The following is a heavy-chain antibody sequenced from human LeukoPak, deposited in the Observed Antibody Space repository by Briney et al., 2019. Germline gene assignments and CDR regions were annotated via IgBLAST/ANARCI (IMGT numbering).Heavy chain of an antibody. Sequence: GGSLRLSCAASGFTFSNYIMHWVRQAPGKGLDWVAVILENGSNQYYADSVKGRFTISRDNSKNTLYLQMNSLRAEDTAVYYCAKGPRCSGGSCYYSPIDYWGQGTLVTVSS. D-gene: IGHD2-15*01. CDR1: GFTFSNYI. V-gene: IGHV3-30*04. J-gene: IGHJ4*02. CDR2: ILENGSNQ. CDR3: AKGPRCSGGSCYYSPIDY.